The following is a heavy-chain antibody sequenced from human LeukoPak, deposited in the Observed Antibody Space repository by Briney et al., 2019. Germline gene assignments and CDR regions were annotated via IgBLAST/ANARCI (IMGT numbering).Heavy chain of an antibody. CDR2: ISTSGST. D-gene: IGHD3-10*01. J-gene: IGHJ2*01. CDR1: GGSIRSYY. V-gene: IGHV4-4*07. CDR3: ARVFYYGSGTFDL. Sequence: SETLSLTCTVSGGSIRSYYWSWIRQPAGKGLEWIGRISTSGSTNYNPSLRNRVTISVDTSKNQFSLRLSSVTAADTAVYFCARVFYYGSGTFDLWGRGTLVTVSS.